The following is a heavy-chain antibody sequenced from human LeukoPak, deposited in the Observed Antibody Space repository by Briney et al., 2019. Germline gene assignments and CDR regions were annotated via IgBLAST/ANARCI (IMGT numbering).Heavy chain of an antibody. CDR1: GGSISSYY. J-gene: IGHJ4*02. D-gene: IGHD3-10*01. Sequence: SETLSLTCTVSGGSISSYYWSWIRQPPGKGLEWIGDIYYSGSTNYNPSLKSRVTISVDTSKNQFSLKLSSVTVADTAVYYCARAMYGSGRGEIDYWGQGTLVTVSS. CDR3: ARAMYGSGRGEIDY. V-gene: IGHV4-59*01. CDR2: IYYSGST.